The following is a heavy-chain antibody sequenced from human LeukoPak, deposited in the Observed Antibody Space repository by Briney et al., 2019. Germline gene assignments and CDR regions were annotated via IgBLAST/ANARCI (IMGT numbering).Heavy chain of an antibody. Sequence: AGGSLRLSCAASGFTFGTYAMTWVRQAPGMGLEWVSTILNNGVSTYHADSVKGRFTISRDNSRNTLHLQMNRLRAEDTAVYYCAKGGGRPLDDAFDVWGQGTMVTVSS. CDR3: AKGGGRPLDDAFDV. V-gene: IGHV3-23*01. J-gene: IGHJ3*01. CDR2: ILNNGVST. CDR1: GFTFGTYA.